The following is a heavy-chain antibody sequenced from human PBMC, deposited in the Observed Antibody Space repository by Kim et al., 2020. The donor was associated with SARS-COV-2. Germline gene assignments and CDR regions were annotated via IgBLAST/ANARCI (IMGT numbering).Heavy chain of an antibody. Sequence: GGSLRLSCAASGFTFSSYGMHWVRQAPGKGLEWVAVISYDGSNKYYADSVKGRFTISRDNSKNTLYLQMNSLRAEDTAVYYCAKDIEWLLSGQPLGRAALDYWGQGTLVTVSS. CDR3: AKDIEWLLSGQPLGRAALDY. CDR2: ISYDGSNK. D-gene: IGHD3-3*01. J-gene: IGHJ4*02. CDR1: GFTFSSYG. V-gene: IGHV3-30*18.